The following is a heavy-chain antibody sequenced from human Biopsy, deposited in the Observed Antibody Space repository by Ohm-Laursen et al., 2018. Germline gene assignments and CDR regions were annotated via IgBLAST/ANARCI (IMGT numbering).Heavy chain of an antibody. Sequence: SSVKVSCKASGGTFNNYGITWVRQAPGQGLEWVGRIISMAGTPKYAQKFQGRATITVDKSTSTAYLDLSSLKSEDTAVYYRARDKTVLNYYFASDVWGQGTTVTVSS. D-gene: IGHD2/OR15-2a*01. V-gene: IGHV1-69*04. CDR2: IISMAGTP. CDR1: GGTFNNYG. J-gene: IGHJ6*01. CDR3: ARDKTVLNYYFASDV.